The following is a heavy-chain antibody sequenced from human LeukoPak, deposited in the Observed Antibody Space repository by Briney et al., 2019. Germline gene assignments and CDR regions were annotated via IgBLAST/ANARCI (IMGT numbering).Heavy chain of an antibody. J-gene: IGHJ4*02. CDR1: GFAFSSYA. CDR3: ATNWNLDY. D-gene: IGHD1-1*01. V-gene: IGHV3-23*01. CDR2: ISGSGGNT. Sequence: GGSLRLSCVASGFAFSSYAMSWVRQAPGKGLECISVISGSGGNTYYADSVKGRFTISRDNSKNTLYLQIHSLRAEDTALYYCATNWNLDYWGQGTLVTVSS.